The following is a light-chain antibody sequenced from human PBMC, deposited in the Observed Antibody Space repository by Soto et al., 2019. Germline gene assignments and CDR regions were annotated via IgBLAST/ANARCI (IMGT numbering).Light chain of an antibody. Sequence: QSVLTQPHSASGAPGQRVTISCSGSSSNIGTSSVHWFQQLPGTAPKLLISTTNQRPSGVPERFSGSKSGISASLAISGLQSEDEADYYCGTWDSSLTTFVFGTGTKVTVL. J-gene: IGLJ1*01. CDR1: SSNIGTSS. CDR3: GTWDSSLTTFV. CDR2: TTN. V-gene: IGLV1-44*01.